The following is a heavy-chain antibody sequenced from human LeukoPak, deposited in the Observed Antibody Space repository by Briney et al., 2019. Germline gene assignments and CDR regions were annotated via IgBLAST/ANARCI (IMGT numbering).Heavy chain of an antibody. CDR3: ARDYSGEWEQLTGWWFDP. CDR1: GYTFTSNY. D-gene: IGHD1-26*01. J-gene: IGHJ5*02. Sequence: ASVKVSCKAFGYTFTSNYMHWVRQAPGQGPEWMGVISPSGGSTTYAQKFQGRVTLTRDMSTSTDYLELSSLRSEDTAVYYCARDYSGEWEQLTGWWFDPWGQGTLVIVSS. CDR2: ISPSGGST. V-gene: IGHV1-46*01.